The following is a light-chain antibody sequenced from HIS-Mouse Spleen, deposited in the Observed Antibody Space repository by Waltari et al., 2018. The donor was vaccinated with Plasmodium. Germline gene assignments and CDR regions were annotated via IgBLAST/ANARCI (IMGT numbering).Light chain of an antibody. CDR1: SSAVGVDHY. J-gene: IGLJ3*02. CDR3: SSYTSSSTWV. Sequence: QSALTQPASVSGSPGQSITISCTGTSSAVGVDHYVSWYQQHPGKAPKLMIYEVSNRPAGVSNRFSGSKSGNTASLTISGLQAEDEADYYCSSYTSSSTWVFGGGTKLTVL. V-gene: IGLV2-14*01. CDR2: EVS.